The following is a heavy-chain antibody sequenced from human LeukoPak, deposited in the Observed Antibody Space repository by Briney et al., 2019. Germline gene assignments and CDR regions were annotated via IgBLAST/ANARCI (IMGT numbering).Heavy chain of an antibody. CDR2: ISAYNGNT. V-gene: IGHV1-18*01. CDR1: GYTFTSYG. Sequence: ASVKISCKASGYTFTSYGISWVRQAPGQGLEWMGWISAYNGNTNYAQKLQGRVTMTTDTSTSTAYMELRSLRSDDTAVYYCARTSVGAAAGTVDYGYWGQGTLVTVSS. J-gene: IGHJ4*02. D-gene: IGHD6-13*01. CDR3: ARTSVGAAAGTVDYGY.